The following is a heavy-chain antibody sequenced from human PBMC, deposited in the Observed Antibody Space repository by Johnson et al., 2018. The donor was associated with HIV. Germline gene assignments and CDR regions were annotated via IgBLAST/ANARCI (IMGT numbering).Heavy chain of an antibody. CDR1: GFTVGSNS. V-gene: IGHV3-53*01. CDR3: AREKTTPDAFDI. J-gene: IGHJ3*02. D-gene: IGHD4-11*01. Sequence: VQLVESGGGLIQPGGSLRLSCAASGFTVGSNSMTWVRHAPGKGLEWVSLIYADGTAFYADSVKGRFAISRDNANNTLYVQMSGLRAEDSAIYYCAREKTTPDAFDIWGQGTMVTVSS. CDR2: IYADGTA.